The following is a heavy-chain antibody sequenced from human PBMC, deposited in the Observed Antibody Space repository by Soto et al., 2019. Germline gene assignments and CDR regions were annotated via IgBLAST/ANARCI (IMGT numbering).Heavy chain of an antibody. J-gene: IGHJ4*02. Sequence: EVQLVESGGGLVQPGGSLRLSCAASGFTFSSYWMHWVRQAPGKGLVWVSRINGDGSSTNYADSVKGLFTTSRDNAKNTLYLQMNSLRAEDTAVYYCAGGNSWNSDFWGQGTLVTVSS. V-gene: IGHV3-74*01. CDR2: INGDGSST. CDR1: GFTFSSYW. D-gene: IGHD6-13*01. CDR3: AGGNSWNSDF.